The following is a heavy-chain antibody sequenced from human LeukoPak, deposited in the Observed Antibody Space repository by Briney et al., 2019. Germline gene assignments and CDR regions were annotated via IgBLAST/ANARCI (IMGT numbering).Heavy chain of an antibody. J-gene: IGHJ4*02. CDR2: IYYSGST. Sequence: SETLSLTCTVSGGSISSSSYYWGWIRQPPGKGLEWIGSIYYSGSTYYNPSLKSRVTISVDTSKNQFSLKLSSVTAADTAVYYCARVGSYPPYYFDYWGQGTLVTVSS. CDR1: GGSISSSSYY. D-gene: IGHD1-26*01. V-gene: IGHV4-39*07. CDR3: ARVGSYPPYYFDY.